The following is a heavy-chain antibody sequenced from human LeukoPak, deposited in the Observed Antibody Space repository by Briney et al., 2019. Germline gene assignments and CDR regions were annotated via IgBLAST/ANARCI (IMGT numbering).Heavy chain of an antibody. CDR2: IASDGSST. J-gene: IGHJ4*02. CDR3: ARGRPHGNDY. V-gene: IGHV3-74*01. Sequence: GGSLRLSCAASGFTFSSYWMNWVRQAPGKGLVWVSRIASDGSSTTYADSVKGRFSISRDNAKNTLYLQMNSLRVEDTAVYFCARGRPHGNDYWGQGTLVTVSS. D-gene: IGHD4-23*01. CDR1: GFTFSSYW.